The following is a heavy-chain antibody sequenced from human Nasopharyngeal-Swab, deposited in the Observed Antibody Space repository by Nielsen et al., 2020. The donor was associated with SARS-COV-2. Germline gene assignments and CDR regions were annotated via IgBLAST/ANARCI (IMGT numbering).Heavy chain of an antibody. V-gene: IGHV3-33*01. D-gene: IGHD5-18*01. CDR2: IWYDGSNK. CDR1: GFTFSSYG. J-gene: IGHJ6*02. CDR3: ARDLTAMETSGYGMDV. Sequence: GESLKISCAASGFTFSSYGMHWVRQAPGTGLEWVAVIWYDGSNKYYADSVKGRFTISRDNSKNTLYLQMNSLRAEDTAVYYCARDLTAMETSGYGMDVWGQGTTVTVSS.